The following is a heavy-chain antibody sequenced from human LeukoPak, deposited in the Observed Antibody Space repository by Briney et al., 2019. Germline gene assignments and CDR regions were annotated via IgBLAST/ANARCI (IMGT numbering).Heavy chain of an antibody. V-gene: IGHV3-7*01. CDR1: GFTFTSYW. Sequence: GGSLRLSCAASGFTFTSYWMSWVRQAPGKGLEWVANVKEDGTEKYYVDSVKGRFTISRDNTKNSLYLQMNSLRAEDTAVYYCARGEESSSTDPFDYWGQGTLVTVSS. J-gene: IGHJ4*02. D-gene: IGHD2-2*01. CDR3: ARGEESSSTDPFDY. CDR2: VKEDGTEK.